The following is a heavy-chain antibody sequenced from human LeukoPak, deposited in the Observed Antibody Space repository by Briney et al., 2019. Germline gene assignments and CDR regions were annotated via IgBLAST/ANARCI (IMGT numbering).Heavy chain of an antibody. CDR3: ARAPIRGYSYGWFDP. D-gene: IGHD5-18*01. V-gene: IGHV1-3*01. J-gene: IGHJ5*02. CDR1: GYTFTSYA. CDR2: INAGNGNT. Sequence: GASVKVSCKASGYTFTSYAMHWVRQAPGQRLEWMGWINAGNGNTKYSQKFQGRVTITRDTSASTAYMELSSLRSEDTAVYYCARAPIRGYSYGWFDPWGQGTLVTVSS.